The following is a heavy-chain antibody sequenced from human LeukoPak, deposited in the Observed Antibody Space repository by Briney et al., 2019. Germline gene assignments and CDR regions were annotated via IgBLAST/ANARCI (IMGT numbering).Heavy chain of an antibody. J-gene: IGHJ4*02. D-gene: IGHD3-22*01. Sequence: ASVRASCKASGYTFTNNDINWVRQATGQGLEWMGWMVPKSGDTGFEQKFQGRLTMTRDTSIGTAYMELSSLRSDDTAVYYCARPDDSDYPPLRYWGQGTLVTVSS. V-gene: IGHV1-8*01. CDR3: ARPDDSDYPPLRY. CDR2: MVPKSGDT. CDR1: GYTFTNND.